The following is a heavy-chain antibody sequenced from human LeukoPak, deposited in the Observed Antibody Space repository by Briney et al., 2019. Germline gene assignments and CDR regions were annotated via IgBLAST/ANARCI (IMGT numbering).Heavy chain of an antibody. V-gene: IGHV3-49*03. CDR3: TRGKEVVGYSSGWYPLDY. J-gene: IGHJ4*02. CDR1: GFTFGDYT. Sequence: GGSLRLSCTASGFTFGDYTMAWFRQAPGKGLEWVGFIRSKAYGGITEYAASVKGRFTISRDDSKSIAYLQMNSLRTEDTAVYYCTRGKEVVGYSSGWYPLDYWGQGTLSPSPQ. CDR2: IRSKAYGGIT. D-gene: IGHD6-19*01.